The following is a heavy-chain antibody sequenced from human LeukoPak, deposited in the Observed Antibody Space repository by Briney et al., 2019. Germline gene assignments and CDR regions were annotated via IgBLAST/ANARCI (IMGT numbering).Heavy chain of an antibody. V-gene: IGHV3-23*01. D-gene: IGHD3-10*02. Sequence: AGGSLRLSRAASGFTFRTLAMNWVRQAPGKGLEWVSTISDNGRSTHYADSVKGRFTISRDNSKNTLDLQMNSLKAEDTAIYYCAKDVRPGGGGMDVWGQGTTVTVSS. CDR1: GFTFRTLA. J-gene: IGHJ6*02. CDR2: ISDNGRST. CDR3: AKDVRPGGGGMDV.